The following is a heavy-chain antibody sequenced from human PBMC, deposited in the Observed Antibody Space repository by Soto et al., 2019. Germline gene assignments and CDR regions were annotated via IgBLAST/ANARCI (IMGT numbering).Heavy chain of an antibody. Sequence: GGSLRLSCAASGFTFSSYAMSWVRQAPGKGLEWVSAISGSGGSTYYADSVKGRFTISRDNSKNTLYLQMNSLRAEDTAGYYCAKLPAYYYDSSGHVDYWGQGTLVTV. CDR2: ISGSGGST. D-gene: IGHD3-22*01. V-gene: IGHV3-23*01. CDR1: GFTFSSYA. CDR3: AKLPAYYYDSSGHVDY. J-gene: IGHJ4*02.